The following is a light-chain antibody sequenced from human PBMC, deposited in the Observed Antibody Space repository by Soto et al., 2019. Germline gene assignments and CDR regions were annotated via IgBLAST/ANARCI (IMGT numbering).Light chain of an antibody. J-gene: IGKJ3*01. CDR3: QHTYSSPLT. CDR2: DVS. CDR1: QRVSAF. V-gene: IGKV1-39*01. Sequence: DIQMTQSPSSLSASVGDRVTIICRASQRVSAFLNWYQQKPGEAPKLLIFDVSVLESGVPSRFSASGSETDFTLSITSLQPEDFATYYCQHTYSSPLTFGPGTKVDFK.